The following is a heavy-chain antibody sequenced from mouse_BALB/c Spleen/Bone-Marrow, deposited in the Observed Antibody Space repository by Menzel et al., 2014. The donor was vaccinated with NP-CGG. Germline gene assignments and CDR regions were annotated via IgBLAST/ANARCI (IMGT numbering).Heavy chain of an antibody. Sequence: EVQLVESGGGLVKPGGPLKLSCAASGFTFSNYGMSWIRQTPEKWLQWVATISGGCSYTFYPDSVKGRLAVPRDNAKNNQYLQMSSLRSEDTAFYYCARRGYYGQTEVWFDCWGQGTLVTGSA. CDR3: ARRGYYGQTEVWFDC. D-gene: IGHD2-1*01. V-gene: IGHV5-9-2*01. CDR1: GFTFSNYG. J-gene: IGHJ3*01. CDR2: ISGGCSYT.